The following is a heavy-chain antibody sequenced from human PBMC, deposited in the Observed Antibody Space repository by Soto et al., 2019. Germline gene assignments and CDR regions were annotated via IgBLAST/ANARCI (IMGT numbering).Heavy chain of an antibody. Sequence: QVQLVESGGGLVKPGGSLRRSCAASGCTFSDYYMSWIRQAPGKVLEWVSYISSSGRTIYYADSVTGRFNISRDNANNSLYLQMNSLMAEDKAVYYCARDINKGWFDPWGQGPLVTLSS. CDR2: ISSSGRTI. CDR1: GCTFSDYY. CDR3: ARDINKGWFDP. V-gene: IGHV3-11*01. J-gene: IGHJ5*02.